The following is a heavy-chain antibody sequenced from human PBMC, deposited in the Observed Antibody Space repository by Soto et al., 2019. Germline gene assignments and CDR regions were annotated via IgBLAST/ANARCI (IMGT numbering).Heavy chain of an antibody. CDR1: GFTFSSYA. J-gene: IGHJ5*02. D-gene: IGHD2-2*01. V-gene: IGHV3-23*01. CDR2: ISGSGGST. Sequence: GGSLRLSCAASGFTFSSYAMSWVRQAPGKGLEWVSAISGSGGSTYYADSVKGRFTISRDNSKNTLYLQMNSLRAEDTAGYYCSKDQWDIVVVPAARGRNWFDPWGQGNLVTVS. CDR3: SKDQWDIVVVPAARGRNWFDP.